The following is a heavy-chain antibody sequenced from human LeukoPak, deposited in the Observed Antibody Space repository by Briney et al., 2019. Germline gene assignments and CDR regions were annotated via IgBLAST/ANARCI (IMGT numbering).Heavy chain of an antibody. CDR1: GFTFSSYW. CDR2: IKQDGSEK. V-gene: IGHV3-7*03. J-gene: IGHJ4*02. Sequence: GGSLRLSCAASGFTFSSYWMSWVRQAPGKGLEWVANIKQDGSEKYYVDSVKGRFTISRDNAKNSLFLQMVSLRAEDTAVYYCARGRYSSTTYYFDYWGQGTPVTVSS. D-gene: IGHD5-18*01. CDR3: ARGRYSSTTYYFDY.